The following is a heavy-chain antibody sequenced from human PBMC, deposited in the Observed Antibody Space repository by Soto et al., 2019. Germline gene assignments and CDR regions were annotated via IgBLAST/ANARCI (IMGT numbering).Heavy chain of an antibody. J-gene: IGHJ6*02. CDR1: GYSFTSYW. CDR3: ARLVVVPASSYYYYYGMDI. CDR2: IDPSDSYT. D-gene: IGHD2-2*01. Sequence: GESLKISCKGSGYSFTSYWISWVRQMPGKGLEWMGRIDPSDSYTNYSPSFQGHVTISADKSISTAYLQWSSLKASDTAMYYCARLVVVPASSYYYYYGMDIWGQGTTVTVSS. V-gene: IGHV5-10-1*01.